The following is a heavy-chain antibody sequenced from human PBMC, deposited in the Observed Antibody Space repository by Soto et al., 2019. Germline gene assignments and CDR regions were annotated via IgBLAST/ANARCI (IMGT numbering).Heavy chain of an antibody. V-gene: IGHV4-34*01. CDR3: ARLQVATYYYYYGMDD. CDR1: GGSFSGYY. J-gene: IGHJ6*04. D-gene: IGHD5-12*01. CDR2: INHSGST. Sequence: SETLSLTCAVYGGSFSGYYWSWIRQPPGKGLEWIGEINHSGSTNYNPSLKSRVTISVDTSKNQFSLKLSSVTAADTAVYYCARLQVATYYYYYGMDDWGKGTTVNVYS.